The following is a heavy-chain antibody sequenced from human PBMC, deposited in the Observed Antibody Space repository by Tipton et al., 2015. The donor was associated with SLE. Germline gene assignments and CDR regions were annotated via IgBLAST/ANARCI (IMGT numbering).Heavy chain of an antibody. CDR1: GFTFSIYA. D-gene: IGHD7-27*01. J-gene: IGHJ3*02. CDR3: ATQLGMDAFQI. V-gene: IGHV3-30*04. Sequence: SLRLSCAASGFTFSIYAMHWVRQAPGKGLEWVAVISYDGSNKYYADSVKGRITISRDNSENTLYLQMNSLRADGTAVYYCATQLGMDAFQIWGQGTLGTGSS. CDR2: ISYDGSNK.